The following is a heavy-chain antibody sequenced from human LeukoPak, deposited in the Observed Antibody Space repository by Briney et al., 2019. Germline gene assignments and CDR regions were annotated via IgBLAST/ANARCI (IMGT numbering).Heavy chain of an antibody. Sequence: GGSLRLSCAASGFTFNSYSMNWVRQAPGKGLEWVSSISSSGSYIYYADSVKGRFTISRDNAKNSLYLQMNSLRAEDTAVYYCASSERVLALNWFDPWGQGTLVTVSS. J-gene: IGHJ5*02. CDR3: ASSERVLALNWFDP. V-gene: IGHV3-21*01. CDR1: GFTFNSYS. D-gene: IGHD3-3*02. CDR2: ISSSGSYI.